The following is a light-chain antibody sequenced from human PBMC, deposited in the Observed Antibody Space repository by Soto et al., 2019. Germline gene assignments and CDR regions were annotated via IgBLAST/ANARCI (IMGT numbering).Light chain of an antibody. CDR1: QDISHY. CDR2: PAS. V-gene: IGKV1-27*01. Sequence: DIQMTQSPSSLSASVGDRVTITCRASQDISHYVAWYQQKPGKLPKILIFPASTLQSGVPARFGGSGSGTDFTLTISSLQPEDGATYYCKKCNTVPHTFGPGTKVDLK. CDR3: KKCNTVPHT. J-gene: IGKJ3*01.